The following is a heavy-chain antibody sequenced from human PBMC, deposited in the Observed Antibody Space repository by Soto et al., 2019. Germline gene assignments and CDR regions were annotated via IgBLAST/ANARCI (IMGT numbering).Heavy chain of an antibody. Sequence: EVQLLESGGGLVQPGGSLRLSCAAYGFTFRTYAMNWVRQAPGKGLEWVAVIVGDASSIDYADSVKGRFTISRDNSKNILYLQMTSLRVEETATYFCAKDLRPDGRYDLDYWGQGTLVTVSA. J-gene: IGHJ4*02. CDR2: IVGDASSI. D-gene: IGHD2-15*01. CDR1: GFTFRTYA. CDR3: AKDLRPDGRYDLDY. V-gene: IGHV3-23*01.